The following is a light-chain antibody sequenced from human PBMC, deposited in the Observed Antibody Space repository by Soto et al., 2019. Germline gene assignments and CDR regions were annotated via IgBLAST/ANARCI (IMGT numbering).Light chain of an antibody. J-gene: IGKJ1*01. Sequence: IVLTQSPGTLSLSPGERATRSCRASQTGNNNYLAWYQHKSGQAPRLLIYGVYTRASGIPDSFSGSGAVTDFTLTISSLEPEDFAVFYCHQRNSWPRTFGQGTKVEIK. CDR3: HQRNSWPRT. V-gene: IGKV3D-20*02. CDR1: QTGNNNY. CDR2: GVY.